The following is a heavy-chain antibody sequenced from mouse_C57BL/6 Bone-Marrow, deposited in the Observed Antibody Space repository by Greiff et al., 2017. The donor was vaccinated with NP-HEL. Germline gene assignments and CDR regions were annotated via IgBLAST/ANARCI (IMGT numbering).Heavy chain of an antibody. V-gene: IGHV1-69*01. J-gene: IGHJ1*03. CDR2: IDPSDSYT. CDR3: AREGWDAYFDV. Sequence: QVQLQQSGAELVMPGASVKLSCKASGYTFTSYWMHWVKQRPGQGLEWIGEIDPSDSYTNYNQKFKGKSTLTVDKSSSTAYMQLSSLTSEDSAVYYCAREGWDAYFDVWGTGTTVTVSS. D-gene: IGHD3-3*01. CDR1: GYTFTSYW.